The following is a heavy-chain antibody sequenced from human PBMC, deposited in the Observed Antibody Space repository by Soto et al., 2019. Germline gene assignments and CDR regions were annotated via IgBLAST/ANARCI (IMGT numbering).Heavy chain of an antibody. D-gene: IGHD3-16*01. V-gene: IGHV4-39*01. CDR2: IYYSGST. Sequence: SETLCLTGTVADGAISSRNYYWGWIRQPPGKGLEWIGSIYYSGSTYCNPSLKSRVTISVDTSKNQFSLRLTSVTAADTAVYFCARFGTLGKDYGVDVWGQGTTVTVSS. CDR3: ARFGTLGKDYGVDV. J-gene: IGHJ6*02. CDR1: DGAISSRNYY.